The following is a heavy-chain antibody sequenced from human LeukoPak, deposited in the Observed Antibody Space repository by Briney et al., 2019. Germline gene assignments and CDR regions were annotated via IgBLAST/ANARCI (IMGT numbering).Heavy chain of an antibody. V-gene: IGHV4-61*08. CDR1: GASIRSGDYY. CDR2: IYYSGST. J-gene: IGHJ6*02. Sequence: SETLSLTCTVSGASIRSGDYYWSWIRQPPGKGLEWIGYIYYSGSTNYNPSLKSRVTISVDTSKNQFSLKLSSVTAADTAVYYCARGFTSPSITGTMADRYYYYYGMDVWGQGTTVTVSS. D-gene: IGHD1-7*01. CDR3: ARGFTSPSITGTMADRYYYYYGMDV.